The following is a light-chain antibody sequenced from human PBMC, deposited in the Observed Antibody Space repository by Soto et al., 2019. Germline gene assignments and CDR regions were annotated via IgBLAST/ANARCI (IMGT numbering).Light chain of an antibody. V-gene: IGLV1-44*01. Sequence: QSVLTQPPSASGTPGQRVTISCSGSSSNIGSNTVNWYQQLPGTAPKLLIYSNNQRPSGVPDRFSGSKSGTSASLAISGLQSEDEADYYCEAWDDSLNGPVFGTGTKVTVL. CDR2: SNN. CDR1: SSNIGSNT. J-gene: IGLJ1*01. CDR3: EAWDDSLNGPV.